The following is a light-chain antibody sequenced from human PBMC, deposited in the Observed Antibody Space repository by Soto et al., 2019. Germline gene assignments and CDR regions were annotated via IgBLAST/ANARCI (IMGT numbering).Light chain of an antibody. CDR3: QQHVKSPRT. CDR1: QSVDIHY. J-gene: IGKJ2*01. V-gene: IGKV3-20*01. CDR2: AAS. Sequence: EIVLTQSPGTLSLSPGERATLSCRASQSVDIHYLAWYHQRPGQAPRLLISAASRRASGIPDRFSGSGSGTDFTLSISRLEPEDFGMYYCQQHVKSPRTFGQGTKLEIK.